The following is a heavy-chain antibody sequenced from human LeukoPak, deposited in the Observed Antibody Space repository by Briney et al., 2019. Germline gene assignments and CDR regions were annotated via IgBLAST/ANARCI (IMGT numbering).Heavy chain of an antibody. D-gene: IGHD6-19*01. CDR1: GFTFSDYW. CDR3: ARDPYASGWYPLYYYYSIDV. CDR2: IKQDGSEK. Sequence: PGGSLRLSWAVSGFTFSDYWMSWVRQAPVKGLEWVANIKQDGSEKYYVDSVKGRFNISRDNAKNSLYLQMNSLRAEDTAVYYCARDPYASGWYPLYYYYSIDVWGQGTTVTVSS. V-gene: IGHV3-7*01. J-gene: IGHJ6*02.